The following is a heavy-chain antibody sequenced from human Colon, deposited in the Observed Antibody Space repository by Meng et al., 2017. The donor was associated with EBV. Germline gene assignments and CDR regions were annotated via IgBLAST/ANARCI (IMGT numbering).Heavy chain of an antibody. CDR3: ASFDHIPRRNYFDY. CDR1: GGSMSSGNYY. D-gene: IGHD2-21*01. Sequence: GPGLVAPSQTLSPPCTVTGGSMSSGNYYWSWVRQPPGKGLEWIGYIHHSGSAYYNPSLKSRVSISVDTSKNQFSLNLNAMTAADTAVYYCASFDHIPRRNYFDYWGQGTLVTVSS. J-gene: IGHJ4*02. CDR2: IHHSGSA. V-gene: IGHV4-30-4*01.